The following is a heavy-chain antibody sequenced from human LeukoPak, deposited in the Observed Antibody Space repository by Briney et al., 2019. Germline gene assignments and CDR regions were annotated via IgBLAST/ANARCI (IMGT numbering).Heavy chain of an antibody. J-gene: IGHJ3*02. CDR3: ARSYYDSSGYYSLGVLDI. D-gene: IGHD3-22*01. CDR2: IYPGDSDT. V-gene: IGHV5-51*01. CDR1: GYDFTFYW. Sequence: GESLKISCKGSGYDFTFYWAAWVRQMPGKGLEWMGIIYPGDSDTRYSPSFQGQVTISADKSISTAYLQWNSLKASDTAMYYCARSYYDSSGYYSLGVLDIWGQGTVVTVSS.